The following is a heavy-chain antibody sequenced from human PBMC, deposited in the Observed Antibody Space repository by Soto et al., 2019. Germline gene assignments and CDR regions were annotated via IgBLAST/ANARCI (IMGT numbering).Heavy chain of an antibody. CDR2: SSAYNGNT. V-gene: IGHV1-18*01. J-gene: IGHJ4*02. Sequence: QVQLVQSVAEVRRPGASVKFSCKAYGYTFTRYVISRVRRAPGQVLEWKGWSSAYNGNTNYAQKLQDRVTMTTDTSTSTAYMELRSLRSDDPAVYYGGGDGYSSGWLYFDYWGQGTLVTVSS. D-gene: IGHD6-19*01. CDR1: GYTFTRYV. CDR3: GGDGYSSGWLYFDY.